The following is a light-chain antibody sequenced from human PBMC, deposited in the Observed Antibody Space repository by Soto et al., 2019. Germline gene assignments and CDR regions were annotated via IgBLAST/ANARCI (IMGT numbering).Light chain of an antibody. CDR2: DVN. Sequence: QSALTQPASVFGSPGQSVTLSCTGTSSDVGGYHYVSWYQHHPGKAPKIIIFDVNKRPSGVPDRFSGSKSGNTASLTISGLQTEDEADYYCCSYAGSYTLVFGGGTKVTVL. J-gene: IGLJ2*01. CDR1: SSDVGGYHY. CDR3: CSYAGSYTLV. V-gene: IGLV2-11*01.